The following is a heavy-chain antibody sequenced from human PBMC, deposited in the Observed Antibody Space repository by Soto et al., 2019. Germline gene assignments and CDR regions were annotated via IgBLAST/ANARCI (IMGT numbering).Heavy chain of an antibody. CDR1: GFTFSSYS. D-gene: IGHD1-26*01. V-gene: IGHV3-48*02. CDR3: ARDRRWELPFDY. CDR2: ISSSSTI. J-gene: IGHJ4*02. Sequence: EVQLVESGGGLVQPGGSLRLSCAASGFTFSSYSMNWVRQAPGKGLEWVSYISSSSTIYYADSVKGRFTISRDNAKNSLHLQMNSLRDEDTAVYYCARDRRWELPFDYWGQGTLVTVSS.